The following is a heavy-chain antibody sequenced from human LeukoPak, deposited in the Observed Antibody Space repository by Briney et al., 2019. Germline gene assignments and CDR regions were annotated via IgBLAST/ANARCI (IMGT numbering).Heavy chain of an antibody. CDR3: ARHDHSDYGDPNWFDP. J-gene: IGHJ5*02. D-gene: IGHD4-17*01. Sequence: PSETLSLTCTVSGASISSDNDYWGWIRQPPGKDLEWIGCISNSGSTFFNPSLKSRVTISVDTSKNQYSLRLNSLTAADTALYYCARHDHSDYGDPNWFDPWGQGTLVTVSS. CDR2: ISNSGST. CDR1: GASISSDNDY. V-gene: IGHV4-39*01.